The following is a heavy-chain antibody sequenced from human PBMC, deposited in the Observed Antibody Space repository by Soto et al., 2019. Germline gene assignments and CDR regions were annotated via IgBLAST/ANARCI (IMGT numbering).Heavy chain of an antibody. CDR3: AKDNNDHNWDNRAPFGH. Sequence: GAPRIACEPSSLSVTNSVMTVVCQAPGKGLEWVSLISANDVGAYYAESVRTRFTISTDQSRNTVYLQMDSLPADDTAIYYCAKDNNDHNWDNRAPFGHRAQGLLVTVSS. J-gene: IGHJ4*02. V-gene: IGHV3-23*01. CDR2: ISANDVGA. D-gene: IGHD1-20*01. CDR1: SLSVTNSV.